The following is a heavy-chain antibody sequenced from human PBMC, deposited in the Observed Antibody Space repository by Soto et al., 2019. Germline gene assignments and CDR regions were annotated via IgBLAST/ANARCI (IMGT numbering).Heavy chain of an antibody. CDR1: GGSISSGYYY. Sequence: PSETQSLTCSVSGGSISSGYYYWSWIRQPPGKGLEWIGYIYYSGSTYYNPSLKSRVTISVDTSKNQFSLKLSSVTAADTAVYYCARARCSGGSCYPGRNWFDPWGQGTLVTVSS. D-gene: IGHD2-15*01. CDR2: IYYSGST. CDR3: ARARCSGGSCYPGRNWFDP. V-gene: IGHV4-30-4*01. J-gene: IGHJ5*02.